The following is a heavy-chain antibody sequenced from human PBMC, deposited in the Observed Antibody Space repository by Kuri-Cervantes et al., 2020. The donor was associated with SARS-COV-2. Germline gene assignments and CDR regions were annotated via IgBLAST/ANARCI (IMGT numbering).Heavy chain of an antibody. D-gene: IGHD3-3*01. CDR1: GFTFSNYW. V-gene: IGHV3-74*01. Sequence: GESLKISCAASGFTFSNYWMHWVRQAPGEGLVWVSRINSDGSTTTYADSVKGRFTTSRDNAKNTLYPQMNSLRAEDTAVYYCAKDFWSGYYYFDYWGQGTLVTVSS. CDR2: INSDGSTT. J-gene: IGHJ4*02. CDR3: AKDFWSGYYYFDY.